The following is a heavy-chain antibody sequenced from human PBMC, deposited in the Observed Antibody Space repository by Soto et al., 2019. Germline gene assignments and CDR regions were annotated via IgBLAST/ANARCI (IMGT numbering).Heavy chain of an antibody. V-gene: IGHV4-30-4*01. CDR3: ARGPSGDKVDY. D-gene: IGHD3-10*01. CDR2: IYNGGTT. CDR1: GGSISSTSYY. Sequence: QVQLQESGPRLVRPSQTLSLTCSVSGGSISSTSYYWSWIRQSPDKGLEWLGHIYNGGTTYSSPSLRGRLPISADTSKTQFSLKLYAVTAADAAVYYCARGPSGDKVDYWGQGIQVTVSS. J-gene: IGHJ4*02.